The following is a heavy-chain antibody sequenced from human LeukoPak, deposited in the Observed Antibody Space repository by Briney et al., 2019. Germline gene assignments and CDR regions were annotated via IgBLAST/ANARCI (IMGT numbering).Heavy chain of an antibody. Sequence: GGSLRLSCAASGFTFSSYWMSWVRQAPGKGLEWVANIKKDGSDKYYVDSVKGRFTISRDNAKTSLYLQMNSLRAEDTALYYCARHLSGITGYTYGRGIDYWGQGTLVTVFS. CDR2: IKKDGSDK. J-gene: IGHJ4*02. CDR3: ARHLSGITGYTYGRGIDY. CDR1: GFTFSSYW. D-gene: IGHD5-18*01. V-gene: IGHV3-7*01.